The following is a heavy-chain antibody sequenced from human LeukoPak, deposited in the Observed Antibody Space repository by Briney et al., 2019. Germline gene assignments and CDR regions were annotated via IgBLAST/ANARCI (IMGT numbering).Heavy chain of an antibody. V-gene: IGHV4-34*01. D-gene: IGHD2-15*01. CDR2: INHSGST. CDR1: GGPFSGYY. Sequence: PSESLSLTCAVYGGPFSGYYWSWIRQPPGKGLEWIGEINHSGSTNYNPSLKSRVTISVDTSKNQFSLKLSSVTAAETAVYYCARFGRAPYCSGGSCYPSPYYYYGMDVWGQGTTVTVSS. CDR3: ARFGRAPYCSGGSCYPSPYYYYGMDV. J-gene: IGHJ6*02.